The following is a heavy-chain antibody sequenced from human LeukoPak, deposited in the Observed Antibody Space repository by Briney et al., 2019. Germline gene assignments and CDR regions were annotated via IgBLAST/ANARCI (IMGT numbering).Heavy chain of an antibody. V-gene: IGHV3-48*03. J-gene: IGHJ4*02. CDR1: GFTFSSYE. CDR2: ISNTERTI. CDR3: ARARQQMATSYFDY. D-gene: IGHD5-12*01. Sequence: GGSLRLSCAASGFTFSSYEMNWVRQAPGKGLEWVSYISNTERTIYYADSVRGQFTISRDNDKNSLYLQMSSLRAEDTAVYYCARARQQMATSYFDYWGQGTLVTVSS.